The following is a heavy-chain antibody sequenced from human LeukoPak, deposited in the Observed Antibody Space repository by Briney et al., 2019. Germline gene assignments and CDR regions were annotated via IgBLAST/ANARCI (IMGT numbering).Heavy chain of an antibody. Sequence: ASVKVSCKASGYTFTGYYMHWVRQAPGQGLEWMGWINPNSGGTNYAQKFQGRVTMTRDTSISTAYMELSRLRSDGTAVYYCARFGGYCSSTSCPIDYYYYMDVWGKGTTVTVSS. J-gene: IGHJ6*03. CDR1: GYTFTGYY. V-gene: IGHV1-2*02. CDR3: ARFGGYCSSTSCPIDYYYYMDV. D-gene: IGHD2-2*01. CDR2: INPNSGGT.